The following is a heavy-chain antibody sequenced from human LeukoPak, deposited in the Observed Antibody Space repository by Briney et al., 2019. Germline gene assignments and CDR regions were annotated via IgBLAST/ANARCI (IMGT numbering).Heavy chain of an antibody. J-gene: IGHJ4*02. D-gene: IGHD6-13*01. Sequence: SETLSLTCVAYGGAFSGYYWSWIRQPPGKGLEWIGEINHSGSTNYNPSLKSRVTISVDTSKNQFSLKLSSVTAADTAVYYCAREEYSSSWYFDYWGQGTLVTVSS. CDR3: AREEYSSSWYFDY. CDR1: GGAFSGYY. V-gene: IGHV4-34*01. CDR2: INHSGST.